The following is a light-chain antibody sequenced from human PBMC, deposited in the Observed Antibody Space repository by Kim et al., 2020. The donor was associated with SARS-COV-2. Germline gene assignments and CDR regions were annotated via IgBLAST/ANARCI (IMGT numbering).Light chain of an antibody. CDR1: KNGNER. J-gene: IGLJ2*01. V-gene: IGLV3-9*01. Sequence: VDLGQRAGITCGSNKNGNERVHWYQQKPGQAPMLVIYKDSTRPSGIPKRFSGSNSQNTATLTISRAQAGDEADYYCQVWDSSTAWVFGGGTQLTVL. CDR3: QVWDSSTAWV. CDR2: KDS.